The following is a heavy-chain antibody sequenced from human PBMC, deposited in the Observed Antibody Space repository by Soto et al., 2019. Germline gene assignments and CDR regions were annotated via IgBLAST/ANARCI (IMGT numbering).Heavy chain of an antibody. CDR3: ARSRGDSISSSHSGMDV. CDR1: GYTFTSSG. D-gene: IGHD6-13*01. Sequence: GAPVKASCKASGYTFTSSGINWVRQAPGQGLEWMRWISAYNNNTYYAEKHQVRVTMTTDTSTTTAYLELRNLRSDDTAVYYCARSRGDSISSSHSGMDVWGQGTTVIVSS. J-gene: IGHJ6*01. V-gene: IGHV1-18*01. CDR2: ISAYNNNT.